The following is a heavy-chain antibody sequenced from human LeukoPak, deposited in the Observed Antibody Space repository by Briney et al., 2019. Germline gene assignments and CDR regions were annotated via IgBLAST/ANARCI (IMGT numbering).Heavy chain of an antibody. V-gene: IGHV1-69*04. CDR3: AREVIAVAAYYFDY. J-gene: IGHJ4*02. CDR2: IIPILGIA. CDR1: GYTFTSYG. D-gene: IGHD6-19*01. Sequence: SVKVSCKASGYTFTSYGISWVRQAPGQGLEWMGRIIPILGIANYAQKFQGRVTITADKSTSTAYMELSSLRSEDTAVYYCAREVIAVAAYYFDYWGQGTLVTVSS.